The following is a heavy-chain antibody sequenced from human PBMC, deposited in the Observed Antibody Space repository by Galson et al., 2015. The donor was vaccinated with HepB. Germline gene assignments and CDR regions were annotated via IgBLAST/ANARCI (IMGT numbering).Heavy chain of an antibody. CDR2: IIPIFGTA. Sequence: SVKVSCKASGGTFSSYAISWVRQAPGQGLEWMGGIIPIFGTANYAQKFQGRVTITADESTSTAYMELSSLRSEDTAVYYCATHTSLGEYGSGSYTADYWGQGTLVTVSS. CDR1: GGTFSSYA. J-gene: IGHJ4*02. CDR3: ATHTSLGEYGSGSYTADY. D-gene: IGHD3-10*01. V-gene: IGHV1-69*13.